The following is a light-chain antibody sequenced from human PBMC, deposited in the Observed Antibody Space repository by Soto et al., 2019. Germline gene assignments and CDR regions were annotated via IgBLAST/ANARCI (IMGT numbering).Light chain of an antibody. V-gene: IGLV2-14*01. CDR3: NSYTSSNTLNWV. CDR1: SSDVGGYNY. CDR2: EVS. J-gene: IGLJ3*02. Sequence: QSVLTQPASVSGSPGQSITISCTGTSSDVGGYNYVSWYQQHPGKAPKLMIYEVSNRPSGVSTRFSGSKSGKTASLTISGLQSEDEADYYCNSYTSSNTLNWVFGLGTKLTVL.